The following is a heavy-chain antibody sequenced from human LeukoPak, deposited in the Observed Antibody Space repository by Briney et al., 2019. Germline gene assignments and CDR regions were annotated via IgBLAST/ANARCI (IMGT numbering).Heavy chain of an antibody. J-gene: IGHJ4*02. CDR2: INPNSGGT. D-gene: IGHD3-9*01. Sequence: GASVKVSCKASGGTFSTYAINWVRQAPGQGLEWMGWINPNSGGTNYAQKFQGRVTMTRDTSISTAYMELSRLRSDDTAVYYCARAGNFDWLQYYFDYWGQGTLVTVSS. CDR3: ARAGNFDWLQYYFDY. CDR1: GGTFSTYA. V-gene: IGHV1-2*02.